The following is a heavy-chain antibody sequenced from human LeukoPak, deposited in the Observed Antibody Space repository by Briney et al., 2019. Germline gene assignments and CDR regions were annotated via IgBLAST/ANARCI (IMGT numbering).Heavy chain of an antibody. J-gene: IGHJ4*02. CDR2: LRYDGSNK. V-gene: IGHV3-30*02. D-gene: IGHD6-13*01. CDR3: AKEKAAPHDY. Sequence: PGGSLRLSCAASGFTFSSYGMHWVRQAPARGLEGGAFLRYDGSNKYYADSVKGRFTISRDNSKNTLYLQMNSLRAEDTAVYYCAKEKAAPHDYWGQGTLVTVSS. CDR1: GFTFSSYG.